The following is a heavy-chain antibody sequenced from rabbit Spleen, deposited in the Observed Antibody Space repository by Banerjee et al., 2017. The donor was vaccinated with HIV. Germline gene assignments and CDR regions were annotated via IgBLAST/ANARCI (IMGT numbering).Heavy chain of an antibody. Sequence: QEQLVESGGGLVRPEGSLKLSCTASGFSFGDSDVMCWVRQAPGKGLEWIACINAATGNPVYATWAKGRFTISRTSSTTVTLRMTSLTAADTAAYFCARGSATMTMVITGYYLGLWGQGTLVTVS. CDR1: GFSFGDSDV. D-gene: IGHD2-1*01. CDR2: INAATGNP. V-gene: IGHV1S45*01. CDR3: ARGSATMTMVITGYYLGL. J-gene: IGHJ4*01.